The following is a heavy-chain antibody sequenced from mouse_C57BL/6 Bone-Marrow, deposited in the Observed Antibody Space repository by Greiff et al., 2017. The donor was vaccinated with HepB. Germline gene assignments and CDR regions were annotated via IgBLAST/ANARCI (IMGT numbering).Heavy chain of an antibody. V-gene: IGHV1-15*01. CDR2: IDPETGGT. J-gene: IGHJ3*01. D-gene: IGHD2-3*01. CDR1: GYTFTDYE. CDR3: TRSDDVYYRYWFAY. Sequence: VHLVESGAELARPGASVKLSCKASGYTFTDYEMHWVKQTPVHGLEWIGAIDPETGGTAYNQKFKGKAILTADKSSSTAYMELRSLTSEDSAVYYCTRSDDVYYRYWFAYWGQGTLVTVSA.